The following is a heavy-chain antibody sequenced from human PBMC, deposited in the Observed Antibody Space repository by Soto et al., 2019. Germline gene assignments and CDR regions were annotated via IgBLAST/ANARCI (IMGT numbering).Heavy chain of an antibody. J-gene: IGHJ4*02. CDR1: GYTFTSYA. CDR2: INAGNGNT. D-gene: IGHD6-19*01. V-gene: IGHV1-3*01. CDR3: ARDFKYSSGWYPSVER. Sequence: ASVKGSCKAAGYTFTSYAMHWVRQAPGQRLEWMGWINAGNGNTKYSQKFQGRVTITRDTSASTAYMELSSLRSEDTAVYYCARDFKYSSGWYPSVERWGQGTLVTVSS.